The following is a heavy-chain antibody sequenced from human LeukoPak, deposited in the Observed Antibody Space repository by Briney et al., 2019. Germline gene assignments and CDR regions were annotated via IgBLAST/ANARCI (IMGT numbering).Heavy chain of an antibody. CDR1: GFTFSSYS. V-gene: IGHV3-21*01. CDR3: ARGLYYDSSGYYGY. CDR2: ISSSSSYI. J-gene: IGHJ4*02. Sequence: AGGSLRLSCAASGFTFSSYSMNWVRQAPGKGLEWVSSISSSSSYIYYADSVKGRFTISRDNAKNSLYLQMDSLRAEDTAVYYCARGLYYDSSGYYGYWGQGTLVTVSS. D-gene: IGHD3-22*01.